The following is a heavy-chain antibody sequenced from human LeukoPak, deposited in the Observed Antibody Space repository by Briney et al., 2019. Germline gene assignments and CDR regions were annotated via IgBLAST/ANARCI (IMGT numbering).Heavy chain of an antibody. V-gene: IGHV1-69*13. D-gene: IGHD3-9*01. J-gene: IGHJ4*02. CDR3: ARDLVGSHTGYSSGAWDY. CDR2: IIPLFDTA. Sequence: GASVKVSCKASGYTFTSYGISWVRQAPGQGLEWMGGIIPLFDTADYAQKFQGRLTITADESTSTAYMELSSLRAEDTAVYYCARDLVGSHTGYSSGAWDYWGQGTLVTVSS. CDR1: GYTFTSYG.